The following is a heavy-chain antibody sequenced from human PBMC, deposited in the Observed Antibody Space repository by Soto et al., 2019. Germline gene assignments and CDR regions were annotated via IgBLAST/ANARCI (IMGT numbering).Heavy chain of an antibody. J-gene: IGHJ4*02. CDR3: ARDVRAVACLYSFDY. Sequence: QVQLVESGGGVLQPGRSLRLSGAASGFTFSSYAMHWVRQAPGKGLEWVAVISYDGSKKYYADSVKGRFTISRDNSKNTLYLQMNSLRAEDTAVYYGARDVRAVACLYSFDYWGQGTLGTVSS. V-gene: IGHV3-30-3*01. CDR2: ISYDGSKK. CDR1: GFTFSSYA. D-gene: IGHD6-19*01.